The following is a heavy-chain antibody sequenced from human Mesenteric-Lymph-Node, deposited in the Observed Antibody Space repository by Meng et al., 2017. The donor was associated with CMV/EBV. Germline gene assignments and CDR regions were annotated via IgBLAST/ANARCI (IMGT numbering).Heavy chain of an antibody. CDR3: ARARYASGSFAI. CDR1: GYTFTSYG. D-gene: IGHD3-10*01. J-gene: IGHJ4*02. CDR2: MHAGNGDT. Sequence: CKDSGYTFTSYGVHWVRQAHGQRPEWMGWMHAGNGDTKYSQKFQGRVTITRDSSASTAYMELSSLRSEDTAVYYCARARYASGSFAIWGQGTLVTVSS. V-gene: IGHV1-3*01.